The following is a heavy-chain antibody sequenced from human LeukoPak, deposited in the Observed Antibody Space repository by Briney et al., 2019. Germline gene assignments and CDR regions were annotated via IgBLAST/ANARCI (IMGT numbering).Heavy chain of an antibody. CDR2: VNPNSGNT. CDR1: GYTFTSYD. J-gene: IGHJ6*02. V-gene: IGHV1-8*01. Sequence: RASVKVSCKASGYTFTSYDINWVRQATGQGLEWMGWVNPNSGNTGYAQKFQGRVTMTRNTSISTAYMELSSLRSEDTAVYYCARGIRRYYYYGMDVWGQGTTVTVSS. CDR3: ARGIRRYYYYGMDV. D-gene: IGHD5-18*01.